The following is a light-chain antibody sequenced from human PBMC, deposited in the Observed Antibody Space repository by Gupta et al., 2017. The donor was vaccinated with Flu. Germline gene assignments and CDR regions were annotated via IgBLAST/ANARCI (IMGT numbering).Light chain of an antibody. CDR3: QQRSNWPPIT. Sequence: EIVLTQSPATLSLSPGERPTLSCRASQSVSSYLAWYQQKPGQAPRLLIYDASNGATGIPARFSGSGSGTDFTLTISSLEPEDFAVYYCQQRSNWPPITFGQGTRLEIK. V-gene: IGKV3-11*01. CDR2: DAS. J-gene: IGKJ5*01. CDR1: QSVSSY.